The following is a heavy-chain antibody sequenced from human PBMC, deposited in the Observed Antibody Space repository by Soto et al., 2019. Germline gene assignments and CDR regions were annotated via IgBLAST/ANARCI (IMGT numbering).Heavy chain of an antibody. CDR3: ARGLWFGELLYELDY. D-gene: IGHD3-10*01. Sequence: GGSLRLSCAASGFTFSSYWMHWVRQAPGKGLEWVAGISYDGSNTYYADSVKGRFTISRDNSKNTLYLQMNSLRAEDTAVYYCARGLWFGELLYELDYWGQGTLVTVSS. CDR2: ISYDGSNT. CDR1: GFTFSSYW. J-gene: IGHJ4*02. V-gene: IGHV3-30-3*01.